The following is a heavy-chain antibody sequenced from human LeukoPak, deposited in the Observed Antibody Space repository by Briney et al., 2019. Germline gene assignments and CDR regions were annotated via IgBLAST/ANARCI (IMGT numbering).Heavy chain of an antibody. D-gene: IGHD3-3*01. CDR2: IYYSGST. CDR1: GGSISSSSYY. Sequence: SETLSLTCTVSGGSISSSSYYWGWIRHPPGKGLEWIGSIYYSGSTYYNPSLKCRVTISVDTSKHQFSLKLSSVTAADTAVYYCAREKTIFGVVIFLGAFDIWGQGTMVTVSS. V-gene: IGHV4-39*01. J-gene: IGHJ3*02. CDR3: AREKTIFGVVIFLGAFDI.